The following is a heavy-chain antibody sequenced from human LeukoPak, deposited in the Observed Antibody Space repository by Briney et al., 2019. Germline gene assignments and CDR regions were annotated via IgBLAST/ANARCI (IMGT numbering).Heavy chain of an antibody. J-gene: IGHJ3*02. CDR2: INSDGSST. D-gene: IGHD3-3*01. CDR1: GFTFSNYW. Sequence: GGSLRLSCAASGFTFSNYWMHWVRQAPGKGLVWVSLINSDGSSTIYADSVKGRFTISRDNAKNTLYLQMNSLRAEDTAVYYCARGPTIFGVVNDAFDIWGQGTMVTVSS. CDR3: ARGPTIFGVVNDAFDI. V-gene: IGHV3-74*01.